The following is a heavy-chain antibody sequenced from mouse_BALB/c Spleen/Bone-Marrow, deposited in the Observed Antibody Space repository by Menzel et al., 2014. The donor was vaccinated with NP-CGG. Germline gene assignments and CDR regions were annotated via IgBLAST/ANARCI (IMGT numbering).Heavy chain of an antibody. J-gene: IGHJ2*01. Sequence: EVQLQQSGAELVKPGASVKLSCTAPGFNIXDTYMHWVKQRPEQGLEWIGRIDPANGNTKYDPKFQGKATITADTSSNTAYLQLSSLTSEDTAIYYCARYRLGTYFDYWGQGTTLTVSS. D-gene: IGHD2-14*01. V-gene: IGHV14-3*02. CDR3: ARYRLGTYFDY. CDR2: IDPANGNT. CDR1: GFNIXDTY.